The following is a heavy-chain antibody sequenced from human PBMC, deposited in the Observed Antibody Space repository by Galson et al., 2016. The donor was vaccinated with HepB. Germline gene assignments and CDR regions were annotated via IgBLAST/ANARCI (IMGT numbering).Heavy chain of an antibody. CDR3: VREERYYDL. J-gene: IGHJ5*02. D-gene: IGHD3-10*01. CDR2: ISGSSSAI. Sequence: SLRLSCAASGSSIRHYYMSWIRQAPGKGPEWVSYISGSSSAIYYADSVKGRFTISRDNTKNSLYLQMNSLRAEDTAVYYCVREERYYDLWGQGALVTVSA. V-gene: IGHV3-11*01. CDR1: GSSIRHYY.